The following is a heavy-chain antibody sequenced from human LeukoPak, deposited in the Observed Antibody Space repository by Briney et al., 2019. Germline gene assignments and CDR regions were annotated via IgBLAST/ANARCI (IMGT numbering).Heavy chain of an antibody. V-gene: IGHV3-7*03. D-gene: IGHD3-16*01. J-gene: IGHJ6*02. CDR1: GFTFSSNG. Sequence: PGGSLRLSCAASGFTFSSNGMSWVRQAPGKGLEWVASINHNGNVNYYVDSVKGRFTISRDNAKNSLYLQMSNLRAEDTAVYFCARGGGLDVWGQGATVTVSS. CDR2: INHNGNVN. CDR3: ARGGGLDV.